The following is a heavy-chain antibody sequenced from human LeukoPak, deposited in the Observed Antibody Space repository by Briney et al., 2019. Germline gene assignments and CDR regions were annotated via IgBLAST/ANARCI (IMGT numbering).Heavy chain of an antibody. D-gene: IGHD3-22*01. CDR3: TRDLESYYDSSGYLLFDY. V-gene: IGHV3-49*04. CDR2: IRSKAYGGTS. Sequence: GGSLRLSCTASGFTFGDYAMSWVRQAPGKGLEWVGFIRSKAYGGTSEYAASMEGRFTISRDDYKSIAYLHMNSLKAEDTAVYYCTRDLESYYDSSGYLLFDYWGQGTLVTVSS. J-gene: IGHJ4*02. CDR1: GFTFGDYA.